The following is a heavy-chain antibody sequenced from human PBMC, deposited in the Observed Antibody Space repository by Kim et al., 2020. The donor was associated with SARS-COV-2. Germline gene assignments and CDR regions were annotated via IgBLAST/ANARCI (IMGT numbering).Heavy chain of an antibody. V-gene: IGHV4-30-2*04. Sequence: KSRVTISVDTSKNQFSLKLGSVTAADTAVYYCARDSWTPITRISSNWFDPWGQGTLVTVSS. J-gene: IGHJ5*02. CDR3: ARDSWTPITRISSNWFDP. D-gene: IGHD3-22*01.